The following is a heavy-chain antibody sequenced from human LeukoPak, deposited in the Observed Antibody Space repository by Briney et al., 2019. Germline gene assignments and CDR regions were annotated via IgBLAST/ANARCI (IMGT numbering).Heavy chain of an antibody. J-gene: IGHJ4*02. V-gene: IGHV3-66*01. Sequence: GGSLRLSCAASRFTVTNNYMSWVRQAPGKGLEWVSVIYRGGSTYYADSVKGRFTISRDNSKSTLYLQMNSLRAEDTAVYYCARESYCSGGSCYSFDYWGQGALVTVSS. CDR3: ARESYCSGGSCYSFDY. CDR2: IYRGGST. D-gene: IGHD2-15*01. CDR1: RFTVTNNY.